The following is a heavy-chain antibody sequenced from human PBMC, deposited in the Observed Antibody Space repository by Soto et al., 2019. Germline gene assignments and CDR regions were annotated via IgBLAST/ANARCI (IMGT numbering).Heavy chain of an antibody. D-gene: IGHD6-19*01. V-gene: IGHV3-9*01. J-gene: IGHJ4*02. CDR2: ISWNSGSI. CDR1: GFTFDDYA. Sequence: EVQLVESGGGLVQPGRSLRLSCAASGFTFDDYAMHWVRQAPGKGLEWVSGISWNSGSIGYADSVKGRFTISRDNAKNTLYLQMYSLRPEDTALYYCVKEGYMRSDWYGQFDCWGQGTLVTVSS. CDR3: VKEGYMRSDWYGQFDC.